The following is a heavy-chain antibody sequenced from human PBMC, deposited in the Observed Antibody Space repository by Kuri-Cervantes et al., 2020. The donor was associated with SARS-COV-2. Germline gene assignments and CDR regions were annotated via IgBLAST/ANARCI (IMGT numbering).Heavy chain of an antibody. CDR2: IYHSGST. CDR1: VGSFSGYY. J-gene: IGHJ6*02. D-gene: IGHD3-3*01. V-gene: IGHV4-34*01. CDR3: ARDGRAITIFGVITTGGMDV. Sequence: SETLSLTCAVYVGSFSGYYWTWIRQPPGKGLEWIGEIYHSGSTNYNPSLKSRLTISVDTSKNHFSLKLSSVTAADTAVYYCARDGRAITIFGVITTGGMDVWGQGTTVTVSS.